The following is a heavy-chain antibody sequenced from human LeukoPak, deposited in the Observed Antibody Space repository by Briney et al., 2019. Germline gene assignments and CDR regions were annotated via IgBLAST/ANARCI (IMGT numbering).Heavy chain of an antibody. Sequence: KPSETLSLTCTVSGGSIISYYWSWIRQPAGRGLEWIGRIYSSGSTNYNPSLKSRVTISLDKSKNQFSLKLSSVSVADTAVYYCARGGSSGPDYWGQGTLVTVSS. CDR1: GGSIISYY. CDR2: IYSSGST. CDR3: ARGGSSGPDY. V-gene: IGHV4-4*07. J-gene: IGHJ4*02. D-gene: IGHD6-19*01.